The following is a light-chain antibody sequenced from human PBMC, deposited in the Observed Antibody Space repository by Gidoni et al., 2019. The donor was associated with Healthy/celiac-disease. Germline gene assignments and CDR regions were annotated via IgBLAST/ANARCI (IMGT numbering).Light chain of an antibody. CDR2: GAS. J-gene: IGKJ3*01. CDR1: QSVSSSY. V-gene: IGKV3-20*01. Sequence: ELVLTQSQGTLSLSPGERATLSCRASQSVSSSYLAWYQQKPGQAPRLLIYGASSRATGIPDRFRGSGSGTDFTLTISRLEPEDFAVYYGQQYGSSPPTFGPGTKVDIK. CDR3: QQYGSSPPT.